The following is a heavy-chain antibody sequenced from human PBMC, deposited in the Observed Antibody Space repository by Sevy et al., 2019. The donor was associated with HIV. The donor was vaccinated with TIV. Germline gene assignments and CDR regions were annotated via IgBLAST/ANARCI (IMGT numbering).Heavy chain of an antibody. CDR1: GFTFSSYW. J-gene: IGHJ4*02. D-gene: IGHD6-19*01. Sequence: GGSLRLSCAASGFTFSSYWMSWVRQAPGKGLEWVANIKQDGSEKYYVDSVKGRFTISRDNTKNSLYLQMNSLRAEDTAVYYCARVGLIAVAGLDYWGQGTLVTVSS. V-gene: IGHV3-7*01. CDR3: ARVGLIAVAGLDY. CDR2: IKQDGSEK.